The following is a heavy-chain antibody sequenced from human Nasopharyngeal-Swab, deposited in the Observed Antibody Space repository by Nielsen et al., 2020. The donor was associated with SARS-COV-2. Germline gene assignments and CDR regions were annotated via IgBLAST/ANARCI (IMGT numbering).Heavy chain of an antibody. CDR1: GFTFSSYW. V-gene: IGHV3-74*01. CDR2: INSDGSST. D-gene: IGHD2-21*01. Sequence: GESLKISCAASGFTFSSYWMHWVRQAPGKGLVWVSRINSDGSSTSYADSVKGRFTISRDNAKNTLYLQMNSLRAEDTAVYYCAREIRAYCGGDCYSHFDYWGQGTLVTVSS. CDR3: AREIRAYCGGDCYSHFDY. J-gene: IGHJ4*02.